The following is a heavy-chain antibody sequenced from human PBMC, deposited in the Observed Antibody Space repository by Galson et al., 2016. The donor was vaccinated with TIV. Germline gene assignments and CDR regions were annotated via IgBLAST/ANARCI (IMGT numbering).Heavy chain of an antibody. V-gene: IGHV3-15*01. CDR2: IKSNFDGGTT. Sequence: SLRLSCAASGFIFSNAWMSWVRQAPGKGLEWVGRIKSNFDGGTTDYAEPVKGRFTISRHDSKNTLFLQMNRLKTEDTAVYYCTPELGYCSGGYCYYFDYWGQGTLVTVSS. J-gene: IGHJ4*02. D-gene: IGHD2-15*01. CDR3: TPELGYCSGGYCYYFDY. CDR1: GFIFSNAW.